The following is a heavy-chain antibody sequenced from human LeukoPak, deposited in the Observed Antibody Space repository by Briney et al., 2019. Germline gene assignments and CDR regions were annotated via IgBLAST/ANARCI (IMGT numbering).Heavy chain of an antibody. D-gene: IGHD6-6*01. J-gene: IGHJ4*02. CDR1: GFIFSSYA. Sequence: GGSLRLSCSASGFIFSSYAMHWVRQTPGRGLEYVSAISNDGDTTYYADSVKGRFTISRDNSKNTLSLQMSSLRGEDTAVYYCAKVPGYSSWILDYWGQGTLVTVSS. CDR2: ISNDGDTT. V-gene: IGHV3-64D*06. CDR3: AKVPGYSSWILDY.